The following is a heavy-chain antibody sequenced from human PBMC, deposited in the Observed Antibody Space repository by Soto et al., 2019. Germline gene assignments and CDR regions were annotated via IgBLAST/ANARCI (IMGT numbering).Heavy chain of an antibody. CDR3: AKPEVTVVIELDWYFDL. Sequence: GGSLRLSCAASGFTFSSYAMSWVRQAPGKGLEWVSAISGSGGSTYYADSVKGRFTISRDNSKNTLYLQMNSLRAEDTAVYYCAKPEVTVVIELDWYFDLWGRGTLVTVSS. CDR2: ISGSGGST. V-gene: IGHV3-23*01. D-gene: IGHD1-7*01. J-gene: IGHJ2*01. CDR1: GFTFSSYA.